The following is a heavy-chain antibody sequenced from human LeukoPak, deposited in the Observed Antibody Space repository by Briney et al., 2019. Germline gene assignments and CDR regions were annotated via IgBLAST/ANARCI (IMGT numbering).Heavy chain of an antibody. V-gene: IGHV1-2*02. CDR2: INPNSGGT. Sequence: ASVKVSCKASGYTFTGYYMHWVRQAPGQGLEWMGWINPNSGGTNYAQKFQGRVTMTRDTSNSTAYMELSRLRSDDTAVYYCARARKGYGSLDVWGQGTTVTVSS. CDR3: ARARKGYGSLDV. D-gene: IGHD5-12*01. CDR1: GYTFTGYY. J-gene: IGHJ6*02.